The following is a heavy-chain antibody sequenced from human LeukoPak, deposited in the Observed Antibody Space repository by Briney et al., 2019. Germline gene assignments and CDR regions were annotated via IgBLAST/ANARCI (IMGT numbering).Heavy chain of an antibody. CDR2: IYYSGST. J-gene: IGHJ5*02. CDR1: GGSISSYY. D-gene: IGHD1-26*01. Sequence: SETLSLTCTVSGGSISSYYWSWIRQPPGKGLEWIGYIYYSGSTNYNPSLKSRVTISVDTSKNQFSLKLSSVTAADTAVYYCAREWKWELLGGWFDPWGQGTLVTVSS. CDR3: AREWKWELLGGWFDP. V-gene: IGHV4-59*01.